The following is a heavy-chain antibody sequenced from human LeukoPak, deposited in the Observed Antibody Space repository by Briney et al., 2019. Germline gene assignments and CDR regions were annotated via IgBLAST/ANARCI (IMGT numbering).Heavy chain of an antibody. D-gene: IGHD6-13*01. J-gene: IGHJ4*02. CDR3: ARAESTWYSGLDY. CDR1: GFTVSNTY. CDR2: IYSGGAT. V-gene: IGHV3-66*01. Sequence: GGSLRLSCAASGFTVSNTYMSWVRQAPGKGLEWVSVIYSGGATFYADSVKGRFTISRDNSKNTLFLQMNSLRAEDTAVYYCARAESTWYSGLDYWGQGTMVTVSS.